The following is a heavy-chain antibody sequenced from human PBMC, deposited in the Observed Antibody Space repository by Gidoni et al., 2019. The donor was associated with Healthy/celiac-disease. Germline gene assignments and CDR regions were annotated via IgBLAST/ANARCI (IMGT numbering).Heavy chain of an antibody. CDR3: ARERSGSYDY. CDR1: GGSFSGYY. J-gene: IGHJ4*02. CDR2: INHSGST. D-gene: IGHD1-26*01. Sequence: QVQLQQWGAGRLTPSETLSLTCAVYGGSFSGYYWSWIRQPPGKGLEWIGEINHSGSTNYNPSLKSRVTISVDTSKNQFSLKLSSVTAADTAVYYCARERSGSYDYWGQGTLVTVSS. V-gene: IGHV4-34*01.